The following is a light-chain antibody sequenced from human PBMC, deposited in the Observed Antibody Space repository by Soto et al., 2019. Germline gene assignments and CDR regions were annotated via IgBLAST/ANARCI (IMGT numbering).Light chain of an antibody. CDR2: RNN. J-gene: IGLJ2*01. CDR3: AAWDDSLSGGEV. CDR1: SSNIGSNY. V-gene: IGLV1-47*01. Sequence: QSVLTQPPSASGTPGQRVTISCSGSSSNIGSNYVYWYQQLPGTAPKLLIYRNNQRPSGVPDRFSGSKSGTSASLAISGLRSEDEDDYYCAAWDDSLSGGEVFGGGTKLTVL.